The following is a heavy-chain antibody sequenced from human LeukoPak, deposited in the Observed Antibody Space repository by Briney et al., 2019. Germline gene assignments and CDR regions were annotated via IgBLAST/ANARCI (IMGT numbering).Heavy chain of an antibody. V-gene: IGHV3-23*01. CDR1: GFTFSSYA. D-gene: IGHD2-2*01. CDR2: ISGSGGST. CDR3: ARTGGIVVVPAAKGNDY. Sequence: GGSLRLSCAASGFTFSSYAMSWVRQAPGKGLEWVSAISGSGGSTYYADSVKGRFTISRDNSKNTLYLQMNSLRAEDTAVYYCARTGGIVVVPAAKGNDYWGQGTLVTVSS. J-gene: IGHJ4*02.